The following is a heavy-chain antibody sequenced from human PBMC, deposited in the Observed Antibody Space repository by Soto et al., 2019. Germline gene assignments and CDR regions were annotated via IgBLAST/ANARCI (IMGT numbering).Heavy chain of an antibody. V-gene: IGHV2-26*01. CDR3: ARMDSYSTYHWFDP. Sequence: QVTLKESGPVLVKPTETLTLTCTVSGFSLSNVRMGVSWIRQPPGKALECLAHIFSNDEKSYSTSLKSILTISKDTSKSQVVLTMTNMDPVDTATYCCARMDSYSTYHWFDPWGQGTLVTVSS. D-gene: IGHD6-13*01. J-gene: IGHJ5*02. CDR1: GFSLSNVRMG. CDR2: IFSNDEK.